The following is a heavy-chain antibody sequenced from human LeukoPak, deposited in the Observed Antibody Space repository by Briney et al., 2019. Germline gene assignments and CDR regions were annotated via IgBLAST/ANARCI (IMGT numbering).Heavy chain of an antibody. CDR3: ARDFEDYYDSSGGYFDL. CDR1: GGSMSDCY. Sequence: SETLSLTCTVSGGSMSDCYWSWIRQPAGKGLEWIGRIYTDGRTNYISFLKSRVTISLDTSKNQFSLRLSSVTAADTTVYYCARDFEDYYDSSGGYFDLWGRGTLVTVSS. V-gene: IGHV4-4*07. D-gene: IGHD3-22*01. CDR2: IYTDGRT. J-gene: IGHJ2*01.